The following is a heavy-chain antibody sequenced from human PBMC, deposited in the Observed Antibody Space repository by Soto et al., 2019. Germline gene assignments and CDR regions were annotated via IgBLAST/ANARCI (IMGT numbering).Heavy chain of an antibody. V-gene: IGHV4-34*01. CDR2: INHSGNT. CDR1: GGSFSGYY. J-gene: IGHJ5*02. CDR3: ARALRAKSFDP. Sequence: SETLSLTCAVYGGSFSGYYGSWIRQPPGKGLEWIGEINHSGNTNYNPSLKSRVTISVDTSKNQFSLKLSSVTAADTAVYYCARALRAKSFDPWGQGTLVTVSS.